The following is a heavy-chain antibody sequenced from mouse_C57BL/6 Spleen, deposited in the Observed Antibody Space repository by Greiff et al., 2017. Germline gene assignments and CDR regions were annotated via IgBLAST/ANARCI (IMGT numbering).Heavy chain of an antibody. D-gene: IGHD1-1*01. Sequence: QVQLQQPGAELVRPGSSVKLSCKACGYTFTSYWMHWVKQRPIQGLEWIGNIDPSDSETHYNQKFKDKATLTLDKSSSTAYMQRSSLTSEDSAVYYCARGFLTTVVATDWLDYWGQGTTLTVSS. J-gene: IGHJ2*01. CDR3: ARGFLTTVVATDWLDY. CDR2: IDPSDSET. V-gene: IGHV1-52*01. CDR1: GYTFTSYW.